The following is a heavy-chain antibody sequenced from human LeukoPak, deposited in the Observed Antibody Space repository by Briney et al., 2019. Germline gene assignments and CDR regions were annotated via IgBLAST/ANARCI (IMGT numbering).Heavy chain of an antibody. J-gene: IGHJ5*02. V-gene: IGHV1-46*01. CDR1: GYTFTGYY. D-gene: IGHD3-10*01. CDR3: AIRSNYYGSGSPRWFDP. CDR2: INPSGGST. Sequence: ASVKVSCKASGYTFTGYYMHWVRQAPGQGLEWMGIINPSGGSTSYAQKFQGRVTMTRDTSTSTVYMELSSLRSEDTAVYYCAIRSNYYGSGSPRWFDPWGQGTLVTVSS.